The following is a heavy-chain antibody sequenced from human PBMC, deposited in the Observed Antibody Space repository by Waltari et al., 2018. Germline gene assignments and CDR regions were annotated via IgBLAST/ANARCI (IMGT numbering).Heavy chain of an antibody. V-gene: IGHV4-34*01. CDR1: GGSFSGYY. D-gene: IGHD6-6*01. J-gene: IGHJ3*02. CDR3: AREYSSSSAGAFDI. CDR2: INHSGRT. Sequence: QVQLQQWGAGLLKPSETLSLTCAVYGGSFSGYYWSWIRQPPGKGLEWIGEINHSGRTNYNPSLKRRVTISVDTSKNQFSLKLSSVTAADTAVYYCAREYSSSSAGAFDIWGQGTMVTVSS.